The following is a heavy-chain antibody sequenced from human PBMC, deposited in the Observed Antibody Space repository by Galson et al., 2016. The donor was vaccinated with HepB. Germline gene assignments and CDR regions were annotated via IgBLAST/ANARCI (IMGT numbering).Heavy chain of an antibody. CDR3: NTAVVKYDYFDY. V-gene: IGHV3-15*01. CDR1: GFTFSNAW. J-gene: IGHJ4*02. D-gene: IGHD4-23*01. Sequence: SLRLSCAASGFTFSNAWMSWVRQAPGKGLEWVGRIKSKTDGGTTDYAAPVKGRFTISRDDSKNTLYLQMNSLKTEDTAVYYCNTAVVKYDYFDYWGQGTLVTVSS. CDR2: IKSKTDGGTT.